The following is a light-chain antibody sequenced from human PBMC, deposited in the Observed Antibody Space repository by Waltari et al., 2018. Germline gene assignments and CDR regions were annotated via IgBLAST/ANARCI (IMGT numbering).Light chain of an antibody. CDR3: QQLSTYPWT. J-gene: IGKJ2*02. Sequence: DIQLTQSPSLLSASVGDSVTITCRASQGINSFLAWYQQKPGKAPKLLIYAASTLQSGVPSRFSGSGAGTEFTLTISSLQPEDFAAYSCQQLSTYPWTFGQGTRLEIK. V-gene: IGKV1-9*01. CDR1: QGINSF. CDR2: AAS.